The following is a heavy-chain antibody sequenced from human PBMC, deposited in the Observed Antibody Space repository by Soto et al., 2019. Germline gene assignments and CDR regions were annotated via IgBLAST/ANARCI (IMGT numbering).Heavy chain of an antibody. CDR3: ARGGVATIFGDS. J-gene: IGHJ4*02. V-gene: IGHV3-48*02. CDR1: GFIFSRYS. D-gene: IGHD5-12*01. Sequence: EVQLVESGGGLVQPGGSLRVSCAASGFIFSRYSMNWVRQAPGKGLEWLSYIDSSSGTIYYADSVKGRFIISRDNANNSLYLQMNRLRDEDTAVYYCARGGVATIFGDSWGQGTLVTVSS. CDR2: IDSSSGTI.